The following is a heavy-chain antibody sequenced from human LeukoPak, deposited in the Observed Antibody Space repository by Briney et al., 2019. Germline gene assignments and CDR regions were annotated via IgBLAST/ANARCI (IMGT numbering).Heavy chain of an antibody. Sequence: GGSLKLSCAASGFDFSGFDVHWVRQASGEGLEWIGRITTKTNNYATAYAASMKDRVTISRDDSKKAAYLQVNSLKTEDTAVYYCAKGDGSFDYWGQGTLVTVSS. CDR1: GFDFSGFD. CDR3: AKGDGSFDY. CDR2: ITTKTNNYAT. V-gene: IGHV3-73*01. J-gene: IGHJ4*02. D-gene: IGHD3-16*01.